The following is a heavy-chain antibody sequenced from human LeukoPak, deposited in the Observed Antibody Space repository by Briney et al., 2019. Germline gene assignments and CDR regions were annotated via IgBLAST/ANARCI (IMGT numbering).Heavy chain of an antibody. CDR2: IKSNTDGETT. V-gene: IGHV3-15*01. CDR3: TTSRFY. CDR1: GFTFSKAW. Sequence: MTGGSLRLSCVVSGFTFSKAWMIWVRQAPGKGLEWVGRIKSNTDGETTEYAAPVKGRFTISGDDSKNTLYLQMNRLKTEDTAIYYCTTSRFYWGQGTLVTVSS. D-gene: IGHD5-24*01. J-gene: IGHJ4*02.